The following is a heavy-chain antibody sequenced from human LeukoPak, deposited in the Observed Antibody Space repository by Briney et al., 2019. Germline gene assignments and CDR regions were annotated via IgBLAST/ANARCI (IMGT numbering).Heavy chain of an antibody. J-gene: IGHJ4*02. CDR1: GGSISSYH. V-gene: IGHV4-59*12. CDR3: ARVRRWLQSMYYFDY. Sequence: PSETLSLTCTVSGGSISSYHWSWIRQPPRKGLEWIGYIYYSGSTNYNPSLKSRVTIPVDTSKNQFSLKLSSVTAADTAVYYCARVRRWLQSMYYFDYWGQGTLVTVSS. CDR2: IYYSGST. D-gene: IGHD5-24*01.